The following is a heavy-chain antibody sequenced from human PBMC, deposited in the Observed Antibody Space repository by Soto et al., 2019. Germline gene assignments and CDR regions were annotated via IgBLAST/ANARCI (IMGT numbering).Heavy chain of an antibody. V-gene: IGHV4-30-4*01. Sequence: SETLSLTCTVSGGSISSGDYYWSWIRQPPGKGLEWIGYIYYSGSTYYNPSLKSRVTISVDTSKNQFSLKLSSVTAADTAVYYCAGLYYYDSSGYPYTDYWGQGTLVTVSS. D-gene: IGHD3-22*01. J-gene: IGHJ4*02. CDR3: AGLYYYDSSGYPYTDY. CDR2: IYYSGST. CDR1: GGSISSGDYY.